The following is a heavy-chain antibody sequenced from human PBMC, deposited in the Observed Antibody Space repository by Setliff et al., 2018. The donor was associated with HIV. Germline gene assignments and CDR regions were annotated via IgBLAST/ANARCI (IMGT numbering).Heavy chain of an antibody. V-gene: IGHV3-30*02. J-gene: IGHJ4*02. Sequence: QPGGSLRLSCAASGFTFSYYGMNWVRQAPGKGLQWVAVIWYDGSNKYYADSVKGRFTISRDNSKNTLYLQMNSLRAEDTAVYYCWPYNFDSAYWGQGTLVTVSS. CDR3: WPYNFDSAY. D-gene: IGHD1-1*01. CDR2: IWYDGSNK. CDR1: GFTFSYYG.